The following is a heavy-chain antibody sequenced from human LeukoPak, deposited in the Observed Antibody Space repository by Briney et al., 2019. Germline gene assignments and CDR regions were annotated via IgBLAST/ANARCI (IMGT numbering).Heavy chain of an antibody. CDR3: ARDAPSYYYGSGSYDPYGMDV. V-gene: IGHV3-21*01. J-gene: IGHJ6*02. D-gene: IGHD3-10*01. CDR1: GFTFSSYS. CDR2: ISSSRSYI. Sequence: GGSLRLSCVASGFTFSSYSMNWVRQAPGKGLEWVSSISSSRSYIYYADSVKGRFTISRDNAKNSLYLQMNSLRAEDTAVYYCARDAPSYYYGSGSYDPYGMDVWGQGTTVTVSS.